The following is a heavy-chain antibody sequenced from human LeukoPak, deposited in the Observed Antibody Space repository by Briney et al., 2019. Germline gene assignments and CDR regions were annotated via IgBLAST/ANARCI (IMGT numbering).Heavy chain of an antibody. V-gene: IGHV3-74*01. D-gene: IGHD2/OR15-2a*01. CDR2: INSDGSWT. CDR1: GNYW. Sequence: GRSLRLSCAASGNYWMHWVRQAPGKGLVWVSHINSDGSWTSYADSVKGRFTISKDNAKNTVYLQMNSLRAEDTAVYYCVSFYETYWGRGTLVTVSS. CDR3: VSFYETY. J-gene: IGHJ4*02.